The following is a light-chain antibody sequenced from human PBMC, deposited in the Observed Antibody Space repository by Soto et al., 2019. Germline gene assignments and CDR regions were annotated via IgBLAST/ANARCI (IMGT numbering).Light chain of an antibody. Sequence: QLVLTQSTSASASLGASVKLTCTLSRGHSSYAIAWHQQQPEKGPRYLMKLDSDGSHTKGDAIPDRFSGSSSGAERYLTISSLQSEDEADYYCQTWGTGIHVVFGGGTQLTVL. CDR1: RGHSSYA. V-gene: IGLV4-69*01. CDR2: LDSDGSH. CDR3: QTWGTGIHVV. J-gene: IGLJ2*01.